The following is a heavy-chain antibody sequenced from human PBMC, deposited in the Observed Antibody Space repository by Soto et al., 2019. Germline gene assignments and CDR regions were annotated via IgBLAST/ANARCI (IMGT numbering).Heavy chain of an antibody. CDR1: GFTFSSHA. Sequence: HPGGSLRLSCAASGFTFSSHAMSWVRQAPGKGLEWVSTISGGGGNTYYTDSVTARFTISRDNSKNTLYLQMNTLRAEDTAVYYCARVPFGGVIALFDSWGQGTLVTSPQ. D-gene: IGHD3-16*02. CDR2: ISGGGGNT. V-gene: IGHV3-23*01. J-gene: IGHJ4*02. CDR3: ARVPFGGVIALFDS.